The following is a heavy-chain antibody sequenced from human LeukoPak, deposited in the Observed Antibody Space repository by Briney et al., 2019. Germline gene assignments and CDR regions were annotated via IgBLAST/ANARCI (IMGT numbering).Heavy chain of an antibody. Sequence: ASETLSLTCTVSGGPISSYYWSWIRQPAGKGREWIGRIYTSGSTNYNPSLKSRVTTSVDTSKNQFSLKLSSVTAADTAVYYCARTGSGGAFDIWGQGTMVTVSS. CDR1: GGPISSYY. CDR2: IYTSGST. CDR3: ARTGSGGAFDI. D-gene: IGHD2-15*01. V-gene: IGHV4-4*07. J-gene: IGHJ3*02.